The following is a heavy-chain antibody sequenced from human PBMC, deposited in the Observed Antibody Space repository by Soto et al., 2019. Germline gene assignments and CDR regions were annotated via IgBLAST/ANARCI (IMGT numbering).Heavy chain of an antibody. CDR3: VRTRGNRIAAAVAYWIDS. CDR2: IAAAGDT. D-gene: IGHD6-13*01. J-gene: IGHJ5*01. V-gene: IGHV3-13*04. Sequence: DVQLVESGGGLVQPGGSLRLSCAAPRFTLSGYEMHWVRQLTGKRLAWVSSIAAAGDTFYSRSVKGRFTISREDAKNSLFLQMDSLRAEDTAVYYCVRTRGNRIAAAVAYWIDSWGQGTLVTVSS. CDR1: RFTLSGYE.